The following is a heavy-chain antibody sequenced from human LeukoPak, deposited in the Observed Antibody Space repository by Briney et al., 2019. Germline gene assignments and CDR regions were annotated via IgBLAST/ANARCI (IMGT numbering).Heavy chain of an antibody. Sequence: SETLSLTCTVSGDSITSRSYYWGWIRQPPGMGLEWIGSIYYTGNTYYNASLKSQVSISIDTSKNQFSLKLTSVTAADTAVYYCARQTGSGLFILPGGQGTLVTVSS. V-gene: IGHV4-39*01. CDR2: IYYTGNT. CDR3: ARQTGSGLFILP. CDR1: GDSITSRSYY. D-gene: IGHD3/OR15-3a*01. J-gene: IGHJ4*02.